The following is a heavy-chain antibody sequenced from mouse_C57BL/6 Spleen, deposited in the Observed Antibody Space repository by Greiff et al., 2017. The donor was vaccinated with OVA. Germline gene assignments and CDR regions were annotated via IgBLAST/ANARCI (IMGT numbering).Heavy chain of an antibody. J-gene: IGHJ2*01. CDR1: GFTFSSYA. Sequence: EVQLVESGGGLVKPGGSLKLSCAASGFTFSSYAMSWVRQTPEKRLEWVATISDGGSYTYYPDNVKGRFTISRDNAKNNLYLQMSHLKSEDTAMYYCARDYDYDYFDYWGQGTTLTVAS. D-gene: IGHD2-4*01. CDR2: ISDGGSYT. CDR3: ARDYDYDYFDY. V-gene: IGHV5-4*01.